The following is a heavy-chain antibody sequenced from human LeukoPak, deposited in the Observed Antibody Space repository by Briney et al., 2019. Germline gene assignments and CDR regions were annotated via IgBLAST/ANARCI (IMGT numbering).Heavy chain of an antibody. V-gene: IGHV4-59*08. CDR1: GGSISSYY. CDR3: ARHRGYSYGPSVYYFDY. D-gene: IGHD5-18*01. CDR2: IYYSGST. J-gene: IGHJ4*02. Sequence: PSETLSLTCTVSGGSISSYYWSWLRQPPGKGLEWIGYIYYSGSTNYNPSLKSRVTISVDTSKNQFSLKLSSVTAADTAVYYCARHRGYSYGPSVYYFDYWGQGTLVTVSS.